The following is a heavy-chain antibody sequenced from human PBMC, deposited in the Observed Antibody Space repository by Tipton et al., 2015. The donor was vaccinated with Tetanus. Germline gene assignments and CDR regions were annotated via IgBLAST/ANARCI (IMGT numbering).Heavy chain of an antibody. Sequence: QLVQSGGGLIQPGGSLRLSWGASWLSVSRKYMTWVRQASGKGLEGVSLTYGDGSTYYADSVKGRFTISRDNSKNTLYLQMSNLRAEDTAVYYCARDYPDFDYWGQGTLVTVSS. CDR1: WLSVSRKY. D-gene: IGHD3-16*02. CDR3: ARDYPDFDY. CDR2: TYGDGST. J-gene: IGHJ4*02. V-gene: IGHV3-53*01.